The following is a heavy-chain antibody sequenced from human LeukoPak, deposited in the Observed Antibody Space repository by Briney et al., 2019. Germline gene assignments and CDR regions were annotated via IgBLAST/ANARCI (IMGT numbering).Heavy chain of an antibody. CDR1: GFTFRSYG. Sequence: PGRSLRLSCAASGFTFRSYGMHWVRQAPGKGLEWVAVISYDDGLNKYYADSVKGRFTISRDNSKNTLYLQMNGLRAEDTAVYYCAKSSRLYFDYWGQGTLVTVSS. V-gene: IGHV3-30*18. J-gene: IGHJ4*02. CDR2: ISYDDGLNK. CDR3: AKSSRLYFDY. D-gene: IGHD4-11*01.